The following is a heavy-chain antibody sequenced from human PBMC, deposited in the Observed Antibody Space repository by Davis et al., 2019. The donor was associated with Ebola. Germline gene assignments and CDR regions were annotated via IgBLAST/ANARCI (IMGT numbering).Heavy chain of an antibody. J-gene: IGHJ4*02. CDR1: GFTFSSYS. CDR3: ARDGYRTDIDY. D-gene: IGHD5-12*01. V-gene: IGHV3-21*01. CDR2: ISSSSSYI. Sequence: GESLKISCAASGFTFSSYSMNWVRQAPGKGLEWVSSISSSSSYIYYADSVKGRFTISRDNAKNSLYLQMNSLRAEDTAVYYCARDGYRTDIDYWGQGTLVTVSS.